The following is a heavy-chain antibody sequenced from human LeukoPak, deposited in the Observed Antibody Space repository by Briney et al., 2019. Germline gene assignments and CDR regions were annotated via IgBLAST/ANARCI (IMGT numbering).Heavy chain of an antibody. Sequence: GGSLRLSCAASGFRFNTYWMSWVRQAPGKGLEWVANIKQDGNEKYYADSVKGRFTISRDNGKNSLDLQMNSLRAEDTAVYYCARESYYDSSGYPNDYWGQGTLVTVSS. J-gene: IGHJ4*02. CDR2: IKQDGNEK. V-gene: IGHV3-7*01. D-gene: IGHD3-22*01. CDR3: ARESYYDSSGYPNDY. CDR1: GFRFNTYW.